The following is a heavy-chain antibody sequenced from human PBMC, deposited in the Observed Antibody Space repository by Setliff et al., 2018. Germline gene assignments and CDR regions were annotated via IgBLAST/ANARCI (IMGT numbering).Heavy chain of an antibody. D-gene: IGHD3-10*01. Sequence: ASVKVSCKASGYTFINYEINWVRQATGQGLEWMGGMNPNNGNTGYAQKFQGRVTMTRNTSISTAYMELSSLRSEDTAVYYCARWGSGAFRHWGQGTLVTVSS. CDR3: ARWGSGAFRH. V-gene: IGHV1-8*02. J-gene: IGHJ4*02. CDR2: MNPNNGNT. CDR1: GYTFINYE.